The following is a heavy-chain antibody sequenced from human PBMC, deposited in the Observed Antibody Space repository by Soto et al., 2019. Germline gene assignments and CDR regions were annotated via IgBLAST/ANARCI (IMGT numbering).Heavy chain of an antibody. CDR3: ARIGAVGAPPGADF. Sequence: QVQLVQSGAEVKKPGSSVKVSCKASGGIFRSYAISWLRQAPGQGLEWMGAVIPILGQAYYAQNFQDRVTITADESTRTAYMDLISLRSDDTAVYFCARIGAVGAPPGADFWGQGTLVTVSS. CDR1: GGIFRSYA. D-gene: IGHD1-26*01. J-gene: IGHJ4*02. CDR2: VIPILGQA. V-gene: IGHV1-69*01.